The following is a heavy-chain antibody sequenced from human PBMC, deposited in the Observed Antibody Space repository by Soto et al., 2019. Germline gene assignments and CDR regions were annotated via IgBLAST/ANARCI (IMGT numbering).Heavy chain of an antibody. CDR1: GFTFSNAW. CDR2: IKSKTDCGTT. CDR3: TTGLPHYYCGMDV. Sequence: EVQLVESGGGLVKPGGSLRLSCAASGFTFSNAWMNWVRQAPGKGLEWVGRIKSKTDCGTTDYAAPVKGRITISTDDSKDTLYLQMISLKTEDTAVYYCTTGLPHYYCGMDVRGQGTTVTGFS. V-gene: IGHV3-15*07. D-gene: IGHD4-17*01. J-gene: IGHJ6*02.